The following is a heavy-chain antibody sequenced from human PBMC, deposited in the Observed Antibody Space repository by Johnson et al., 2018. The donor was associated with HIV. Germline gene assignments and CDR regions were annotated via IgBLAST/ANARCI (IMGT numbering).Heavy chain of an antibody. D-gene: IGHD6-13*01. CDR1: GFTFSSFA. CDR2: ISYDGSNK. Sequence: QVQPVEAGGGLVQPGRSLRLSCAASGFTFSSFALHWVRQAPGKGLEWVALISYDGSNKYYADSVQGRFTISRDNSKNTLYLQMNSLRAEDTAVYYGARDRAAAGTDALDIWG. CDR3: ARDRAAAGTDALDI. V-gene: IGHV3-30*04. J-gene: IGHJ3*02.